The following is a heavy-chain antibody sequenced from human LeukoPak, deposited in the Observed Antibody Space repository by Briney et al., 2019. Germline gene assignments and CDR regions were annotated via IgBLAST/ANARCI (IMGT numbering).Heavy chain of an antibody. Sequence: SETLSLTCTVSGGSVSSGSYYWSWIRQPPGKGLEWIGYIYYSGSTNYNPSLKSRVTISVDTSKNQFSLKLSSVTAADTAVYYCARGSAEVPIDYWGQGTLVTVSS. V-gene: IGHV4-61*01. J-gene: IGHJ4*02. CDR3: ARGSAEVPIDY. CDR2: IYYSGST. CDR1: GGSVSSGSYY. D-gene: IGHD2-2*01.